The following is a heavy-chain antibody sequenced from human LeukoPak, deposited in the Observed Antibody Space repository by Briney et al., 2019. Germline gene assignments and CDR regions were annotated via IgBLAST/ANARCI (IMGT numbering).Heavy chain of an antibody. CDR1: GFTFSSYG. J-gene: IGHJ4*01. V-gene: IGHV3-30*18. CDR2: ISYDGSNK. D-gene: IGHD3-10*01. Sequence: GGSLRLSCAASGFTFSSYGMHWVRQAPGKGLEWVAVISYDGSNKYYADSVKGRFTISRDNSKNTLYLQMNSLRAEDTAVYYCAKGRGYYGSGSYXXXGYYFDY. CDR3: AKGRGYYGSGSYXXXGYYFDY.